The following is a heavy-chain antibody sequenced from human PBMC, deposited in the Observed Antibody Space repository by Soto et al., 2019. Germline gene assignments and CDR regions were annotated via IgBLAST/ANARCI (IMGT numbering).Heavy chain of an antibody. CDR2: IFYSGTI. Sequence: SETLSLTCTVSGGSISSDVYYGSWNRQHPGKGLEWIGYIFYSGTIYYNPSLESRVTISVDSSKNQFSLKLTSVTAADTAVYYCTREGRINNSDLDYWGQGTLVTVSS. V-gene: IGHV4-31*03. CDR1: GGSISSDVYY. CDR3: TREGRINNSDLDY. J-gene: IGHJ4*02. D-gene: IGHD2-21*01.